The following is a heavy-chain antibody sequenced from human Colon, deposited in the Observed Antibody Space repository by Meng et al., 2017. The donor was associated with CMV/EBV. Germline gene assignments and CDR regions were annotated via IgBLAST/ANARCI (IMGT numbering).Heavy chain of an antibody. D-gene: IGHD5-18*01. CDR3: VRHLEAGRNGYSEPF. Sequence: GGSLRLSCAASGFIFTSYTMNWVRQAPGKGLEWVSSISTSGRDLYYADSVKGRFTLSRDNAKNSLYLQMDSLRAEDTAVYYCVRHLEAGRNGYSEPFWGQGTLVTVSS. J-gene: IGHJ1*01. CDR2: ISTSGRDL. V-gene: IGHV3-21*01. CDR1: GFIFTSYT.